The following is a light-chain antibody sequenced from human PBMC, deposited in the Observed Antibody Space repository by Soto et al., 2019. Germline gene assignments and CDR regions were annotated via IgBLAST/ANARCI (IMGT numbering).Light chain of an antibody. J-gene: IGKJ5*01. CDR1: QSVSSN. V-gene: IGKV3-15*01. CDR3: QQYNNWSPLT. CDR2: GAS. Sequence: EIVMTQSPATLSVSPGERATLSCRASQSVSSNLAWYQQKPGQAPRLLIYGASTRATGIPARFSGSGSGTEVTLNISSLQSEDFAVYYCQQYNNWSPLTFGQGTRLEIK.